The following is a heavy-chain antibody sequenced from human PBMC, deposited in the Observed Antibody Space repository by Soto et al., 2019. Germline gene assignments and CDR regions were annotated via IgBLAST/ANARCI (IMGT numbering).Heavy chain of an antibody. CDR3: ARDRNYYDSSGYPDAFDI. J-gene: IGHJ3*02. D-gene: IGHD3-22*01. Sequence: LRLSCAASGFTFSSYSMNWVRQAPGKGLEWVSSISSSSSYIYYADSVKGRFTISRDNAKNSLYLQMNSLRAEDTAVYYCARDRNYYDSSGYPDAFDIWGQGTMVTVSS. CDR2: ISSSSSYI. V-gene: IGHV3-21*01. CDR1: GFTFSSYS.